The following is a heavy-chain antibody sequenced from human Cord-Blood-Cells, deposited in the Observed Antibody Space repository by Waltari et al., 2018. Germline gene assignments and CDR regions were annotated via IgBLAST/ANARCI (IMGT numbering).Heavy chain of an antibody. V-gene: IGHV1-8*01. Sequence: QVQLVQSGAEVKKPGASVKVSCKASGSTFTSSDINWVPPATGQGLEWMGWMNPNSGNTGYAQKFQGRVTMTRNTSISTAYMELSSLRSEDTAVYYCARGEYSSSWYDYWGQGTLVTVSS. CDR3: ARGEYSSSWYDY. J-gene: IGHJ4*02. CDR1: GSTFTSSD. D-gene: IGHD6-13*01. CDR2: MNPNSGNT.